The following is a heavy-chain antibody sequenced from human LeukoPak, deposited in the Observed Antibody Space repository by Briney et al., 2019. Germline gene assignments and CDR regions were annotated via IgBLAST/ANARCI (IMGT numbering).Heavy chain of an antibody. CDR2: INPNNGAT. Sequence: ASVKVSCKASGYTFTGYYIHWVRQAPGQGLEWMGRINPNNGATNYAQKLQGRVTITGDTSISTAYMGLSSLRSDDTAVYYCTRESGSYHGNDYWGQGTLVTVSS. D-gene: IGHD1-26*01. CDR1: GYTFTGYY. J-gene: IGHJ4*02. V-gene: IGHV1-2*06. CDR3: TRESGSYHGNDY.